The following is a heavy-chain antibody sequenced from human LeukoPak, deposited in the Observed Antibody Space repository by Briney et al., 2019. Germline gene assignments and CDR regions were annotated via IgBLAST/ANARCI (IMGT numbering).Heavy chain of an antibody. Sequence: SETLSLTCTVSGCSISSGGYYWSWIRQDPGKGLEWSGYIYYRGCTYYNPSLKSRVTISVDTSKNQVSVTLSSVNAADTAVYYCARHYGPWGQGTLVTVSS. D-gene: IGHD3-16*01. CDR2: IYYRGCT. CDR3: ARHYGP. V-gene: IGHV4-31*03. J-gene: IGHJ5*02. CDR1: GCSISSGGYY.